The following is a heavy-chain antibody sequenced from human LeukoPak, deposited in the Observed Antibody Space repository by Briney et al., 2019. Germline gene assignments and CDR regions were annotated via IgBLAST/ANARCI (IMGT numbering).Heavy chain of an antibody. Sequence: PSETLSLTCTVSGGSISSYYWSWIRQPPGKGLEWIGYIYYSGSTNYNPSLKSRVTISVDKSKNQFSLKLSSVTAADTAVYYCARDLYDYGDSGAFDIWGQGTMVTVSS. CDR3: ARDLYDYGDSGAFDI. CDR2: IYYSGST. D-gene: IGHD4-17*01. CDR1: GGSISSYY. V-gene: IGHV4-59*12. J-gene: IGHJ3*02.